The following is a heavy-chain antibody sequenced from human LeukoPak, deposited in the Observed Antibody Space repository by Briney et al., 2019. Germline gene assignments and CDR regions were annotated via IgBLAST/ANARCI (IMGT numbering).Heavy chain of an antibody. CDR3: ARLTKGRYFDYIFAF. CDR1: GFSVSDPLSY. V-gene: IGHV4-39*01. J-gene: IGHJ4*02. Sequence: SETLSLTCTVSGFSVSDPLSYWRWVRQPPGKGLEWIAEINFIGRTSYNSSLNSRVTMSVDTSKNQFSLKMTSLTAADTVVYFCARLTKGRYFDYIFAFWGQGILVTVSS. CDR2: INFIGRT. D-gene: IGHD3-9*01.